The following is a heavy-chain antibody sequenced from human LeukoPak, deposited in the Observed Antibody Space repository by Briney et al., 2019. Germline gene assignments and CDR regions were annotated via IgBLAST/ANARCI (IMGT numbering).Heavy chain of an antibody. CDR2: ISYDGSNK. CDR1: GFTFSSYA. D-gene: IGHD3-10*01. V-gene: IGHV3-30*04. CDR3: AKDYYGSGSTFDY. J-gene: IGHJ4*02. Sequence: GGSLRLSCAASGFTFSSYAMHWVRQAPGKGLEWVAVISYDGSNKYYADSVKGRFTISRDNSKNTLYLQMNSLRAEDTAVYYCAKDYYGSGSTFDYWGQGTLVTVSS.